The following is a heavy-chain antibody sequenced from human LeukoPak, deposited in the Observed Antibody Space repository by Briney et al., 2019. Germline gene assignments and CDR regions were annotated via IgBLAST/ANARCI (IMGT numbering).Heavy chain of an antibody. J-gene: IGHJ6*03. CDR3: ARDFNPSGPASYYYMDA. CDR2: ISYDGSNK. V-gene: IGHV3-30*04. D-gene: IGHD1-14*01. Sequence: GGSLRLSCAASGFIFSGYTMHWVRQAPGKGLEWVAVISYDGSNKYYADSVKGRLTISRDNSKNTLYLLMNSLRAEDTAVYYCARDFNPSGPASYYYMDAWGKGTTVTVSS. CDR1: GFIFSGYT.